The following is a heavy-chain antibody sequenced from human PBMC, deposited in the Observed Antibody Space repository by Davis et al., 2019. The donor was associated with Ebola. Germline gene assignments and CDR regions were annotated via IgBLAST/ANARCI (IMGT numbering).Heavy chain of an antibody. V-gene: IGHV4-59*12. CDR3: ARDLRWSHYNWFDP. CDR1: GGSISSYY. Sequence: PSETLSLTCTVSGGSISSYYWSWIRQPPGKGLEWIGYIYYSGSTYYNPSLKSRVTISVDTSKNQFSLKLSSVTAADTAVYYCARDLRWSHYNWFDPWGQGTLVTVSS. J-gene: IGHJ5*02. CDR2: IYYSGST. D-gene: IGHD4-23*01.